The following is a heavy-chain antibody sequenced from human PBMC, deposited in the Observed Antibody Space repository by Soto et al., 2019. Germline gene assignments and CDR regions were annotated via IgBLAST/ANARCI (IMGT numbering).Heavy chain of an antibody. CDR1: GYTFTGYY. J-gene: IGHJ3*02. CDR2: INPNSGGT. Sequence: ASVKVSCKASGYTFTGYYMHCVRQAPGQGLEWMGWINPNSGGTNYAQKFQGWVTMTRDTSISTAYMELSRLRSDDTAVYYCARTPDWGSVAFDIWGQGTMVTVSS. D-gene: IGHD7-27*01. CDR3: ARTPDWGSVAFDI. V-gene: IGHV1-2*04.